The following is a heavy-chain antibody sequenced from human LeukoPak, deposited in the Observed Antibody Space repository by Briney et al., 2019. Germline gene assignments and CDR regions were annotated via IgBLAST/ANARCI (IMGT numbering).Heavy chain of an antibody. D-gene: IGHD3-10*01. V-gene: IGHV4-34*01. CDR1: GGSFSGYY. Sequence: PSETLSLTCAVYGGSFSGYYWSWIRQPPGKGLEWIGEINHSGSTNYNPSLKSRVTISVDTSKNQFSLKLSSVTAADTAMYYCARVPRITMVRGVIRAVFDYWGQGTLVTVSS. J-gene: IGHJ4*02. CDR3: ARVPRITMVRGVIRAVFDY. CDR2: INHSGST.